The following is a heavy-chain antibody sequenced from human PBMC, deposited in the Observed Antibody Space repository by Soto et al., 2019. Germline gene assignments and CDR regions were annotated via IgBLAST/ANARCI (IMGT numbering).Heavy chain of an antibody. CDR2: IYSGGST. D-gene: IGHD6-13*01. Sequence: PGGSLRLSCAASGFTVSSNYMSWVRQAPGKGLEWVSVIYSGGSTYYADSVKGRFTISRDNSKNTLYLHMNSLGAEDTAVYFCAKDYASTWYWYFDPWGQGTLVTVSS. J-gene: IGHJ5*02. CDR3: AKDYASTWYWYFDP. V-gene: IGHV3-53*01. CDR1: GFTVSSNY.